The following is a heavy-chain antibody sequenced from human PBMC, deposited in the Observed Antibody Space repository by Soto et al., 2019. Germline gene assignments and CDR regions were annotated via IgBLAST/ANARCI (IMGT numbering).Heavy chain of an antibody. J-gene: IGHJ4*02. CDR1: GAYVNTGGYY. Sequence: QVQLQESGPGLVKPSQTLSLTCTVSGAYVNTGGYYWSWVRQYPGKGLEWIGYIYHSGDTYYNPSLKSRLTISVDTSKNHFSLSLSSVTVADTAVYYCARAPGNERLDYWCQGTLVIVSS. D-gene: IGHD1-1*01. CDR2: IYHSGDT. CDR3: ARAPGNERLDY. V-gene: IGHV4-31*03.